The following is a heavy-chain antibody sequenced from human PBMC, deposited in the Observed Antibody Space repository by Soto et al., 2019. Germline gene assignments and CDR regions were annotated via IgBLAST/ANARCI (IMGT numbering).Heavy chain of an antibody. V-gene: IGHV1-18*01. J-gene: IGHJ6*02. CDR2: IIPFLGIA. D-gene: IGHD5-18*01. Sequence: GASVKVSCKASGYTFTSYGISWVRQAPGQGLEWMGRIIPFLGIANYAQKFRGRVTMTTDTSTSTVYMELRNLRSDDTAVYYCARCIQQDYYYGMDVWGQGTTVTV. CDR3: ARCIQQDYYYGMDV. CDR1: GYTFTSYG.